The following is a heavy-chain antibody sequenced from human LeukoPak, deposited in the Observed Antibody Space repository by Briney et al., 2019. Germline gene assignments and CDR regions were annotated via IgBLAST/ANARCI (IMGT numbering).Heavy chain of an antibody. D-gene: IGHD1-1*01. V-gene: IGHV4-59*01. Sequence: PSETLSLTCTVSGGSISSYYWSWIRQPPGKGLEWIGYIYYSGSTNYNPSLKSRVTISVDTSKNQFSLKLVSLPAADTAGYSWSRDQDNEGWFDPWGQGTLVTVSS. CDR2: IYYSGST. J-gene: IGHJ5*02. CDR3: SRDQDNEGWFDP. CDR1: GGSISSYY.